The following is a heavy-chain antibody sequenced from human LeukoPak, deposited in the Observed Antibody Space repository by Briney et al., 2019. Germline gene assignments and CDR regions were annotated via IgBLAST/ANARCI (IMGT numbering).Heavy chain of an antibody. Sequence: GRSLRLSCGASGFTFSSYGMHWVRQAPGKGLEWVSSISSSSSYIYYADSVKGRFTISRDNAKNSLYLQMNSLRVEDTAVYYCARENVYYGSGSYGWFDPWGQGTLVTVSS. J-gene: IGHJ5*02. V-gene: IGHV3-21*01. CDR1: GFTFSSYG. CDR3: ARENVYYGSGSYGWFDP. CDR2: ISSSSSYI. D-gene: IGHD3-10*01.